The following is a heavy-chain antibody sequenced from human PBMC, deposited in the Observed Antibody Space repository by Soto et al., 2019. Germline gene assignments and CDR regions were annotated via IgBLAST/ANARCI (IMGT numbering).Heavy chain of an antibody. J-gene: IGHJ5*02. CDR3: ARHHGPTTSENWFDP. CDR1: GYTFFTYD. Sequence: QVHLVQSGVEVKTPGASVKVSCQASGYTFFTYDISWVRQAPGQGLEWMGWISTYSGDTKYAQKFQDRVTMTPDTSTTTAYLELRSLRSDDTAVYYCARHHGPTTSENWFDPWGQGTLVTVSS. V-gene: IGHV1-18*01. D-gene: IGHD5-12*01. CDR2: ISTYSGDT.